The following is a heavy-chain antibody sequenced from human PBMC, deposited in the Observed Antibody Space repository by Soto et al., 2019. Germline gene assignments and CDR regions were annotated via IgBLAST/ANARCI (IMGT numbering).Heavy chain of an antibody. J-gene: IGHJ4*02. D-gene: IGHD2-15*01. CDR2: IYNSGNT. CDR3: PRGSVGVAVPSYFAD. CDR1: GASINSGGYY. V-gene: IGHV4-31*03. Sequence: QVQLQESGPGLVQPSQTLSLYCSVSGASINSGGYYWTWIRQYPGKGLEWIGYIYNSGNTFYNPSLKSRVTISVNTSQSQFPMKLTSVSAAETAFYYCPRGSVGVAVPSYFADWGQATLVTVSS.